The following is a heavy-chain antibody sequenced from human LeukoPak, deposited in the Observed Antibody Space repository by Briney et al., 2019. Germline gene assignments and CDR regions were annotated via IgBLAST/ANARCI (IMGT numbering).Heavy chain of an antibody. V-gene: IGHV1-2*06. J-gene: IGHJ4*02. CDR1: GYSFTGYY. Sequence: ASVKVSCKTSGYSFTGYYIHWVRQAPGQGLEWMGRINPNSGGPNYGQKFQGTVTMTRDTSISTAYLELSNLRSDDTAAYYCVRGYSYGFYFDYWGQGTLVTVSS. D-gene: IGHD5-18*01. CDR3: VRGYSYGFYFDY. CDR2: INPNSGGP.